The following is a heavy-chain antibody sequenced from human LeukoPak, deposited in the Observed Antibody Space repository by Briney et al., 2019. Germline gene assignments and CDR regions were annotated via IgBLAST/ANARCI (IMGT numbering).Heavy chain of an antibody. CDR1: GGSISSSSYY. V-gene: IGHV4-39*07. CDR3: ARGDTMIVVVISKQGAFDI. CDR2: IYYSGST. D-gene: IGHD3-22*01. Sequence: SSETLSLTCTVSGGSISSSSYYWGWIRQPPGKGLEWIGSIYYSGSTYYNPSLKSRVTISVDTSKNQFSLKLSSVTAADTAVYYCARGDTMIVVVISKQGAFDIWGQGTMVTVSS. J-gene: IGHJ3*02.